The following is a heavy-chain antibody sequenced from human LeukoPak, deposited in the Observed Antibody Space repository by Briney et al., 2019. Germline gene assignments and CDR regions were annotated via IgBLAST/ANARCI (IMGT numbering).Heavy chain of an antibody. CDR2: IIPVFGAA. Sequence: SVKVSCKASGGTFSSYVISWVRQAPGQGLEWMGGIIPVFGAANYAQKFQGRVTITADESTSTAYMALSSLRSEDTAIYYCAKSGVHSSSPDIDDWGQGTLVTVSS. CDR3: AKSGVHSSSPDIDD. D-gene: IGHD6-6*01. CDR1: GGTFSSYV. J-gene: IGHJ4*02. V-gene: IGHV1-69*13.